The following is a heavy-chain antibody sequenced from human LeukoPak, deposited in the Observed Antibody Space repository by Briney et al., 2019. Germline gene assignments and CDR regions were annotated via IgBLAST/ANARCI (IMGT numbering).Heavy chain of an antibody. D-gene: IGHD3-22*01. CDR1: VRSFSGYY. CDR2: INHSGST. J-gene: IGHJ4*02. Sequence: PSETLSLTCSVYVRSFSGYYWSWIRQPPGKGLEWIGEINHSGSTNYNPSLKSRVTISVDTSKNQFSLKLSSVTAADTAVYYCARAPHYYDSSGYEDWGQGTLVTVSS. CDR3: ARAPHYYDSSGYED. V-gene: IGHV4-34*01.